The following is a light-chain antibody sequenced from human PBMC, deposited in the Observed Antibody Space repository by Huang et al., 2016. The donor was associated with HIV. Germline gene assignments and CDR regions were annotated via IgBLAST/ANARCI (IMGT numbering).Light chain of an antibody. V-gene: IGKV3-11*01. CDR2: DAS. CDR3: QQRSNWPLT. CDR1: QSVNNY. J-gene: IGKJ4*01. Sequence: LVLTQSPATLSLSPGERATLPCRASQSVNNYLAWYQQRPGKAPRLLIYDASNRATGIPARFSGSGSGTDFTLTIRSLEPEDFAVYYCQQRSNWPLTFGRGTKVEIK.